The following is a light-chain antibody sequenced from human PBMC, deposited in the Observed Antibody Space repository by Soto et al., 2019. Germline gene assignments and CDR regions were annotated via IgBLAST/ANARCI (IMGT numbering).Light chain of an antibody. Sequence: QSALTQPASVSGSPGQSITISCTGTSGDIGSYNRVSWYQQHPGKAPKLIIYEVSNRPSGVSHRFSGSKSDNTASLTISGLQAEDEADYYCNSYTSYNTRIFGGGTKLTVL. J-gene: IGLJ2*01. V-gene: IGLV2-14*01. CDR1: SGDIGSYNR. CDR3: NSYTSYNTRI. CDR2: EVS.